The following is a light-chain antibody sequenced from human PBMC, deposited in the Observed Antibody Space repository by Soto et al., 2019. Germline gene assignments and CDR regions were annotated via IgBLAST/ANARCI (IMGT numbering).Light chain of an antibody. J-gene: IGKJ1*01. CDR1: QGIDNY. CDR3: QKYNSAPWT. Sequence: DIQMTQSPSSLSASIGDRVTITCRASQGIDNYLAWFQQKPGKVPQLLIYSASTLQSGVPSRFSGSGSGTDFTLTISSLQPEDVATYYCQKYNSAPWTFGQGTKVEIK. V-gene: IGKV1-27*01. CDR2: SAS.